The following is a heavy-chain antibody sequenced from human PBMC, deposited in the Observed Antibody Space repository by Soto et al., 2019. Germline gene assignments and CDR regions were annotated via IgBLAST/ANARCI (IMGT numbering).Heavy chain of an antibody. CDR2: ISSSSSYI. D-gene: IGHD6-6*01. Sequence: PGGSLRLSCAASGFTFSSYSMNWVRQAPGKGLEWVSSISSSSSYIYYADSVKGRFTISRDNAKNSLYLQMNSLRAEDTAVYYWAREGVHSEIFDYCGQGTLVTVSS. CDR3: AREGVHSEIFDY. CDR1: GFTFSSYS. V-gene: IGHV3-21*01. J-gene: IGHJ4*02.